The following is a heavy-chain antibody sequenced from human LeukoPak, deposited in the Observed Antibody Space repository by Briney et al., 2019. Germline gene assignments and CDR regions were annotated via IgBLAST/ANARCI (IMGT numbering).Heavy chain of an antibody. D-gene: IGHD3-9*01. CDR3: ARVLSDILGFDP. CDR1: GGTFSSYA. V-gene: IGHV1-69*06. CDR2: IIPIFGTA. Sequence: SVKVSCKASGGTFSSYAISWVRQAPGQGLEWMGGIIPIFGTANYAQKFQGRVTITADKSTSTAYMELSSLRSEDTAVYYCARVLSDILGFDPWGQGTLVTVSS. J-gene: IGHJ5*02.